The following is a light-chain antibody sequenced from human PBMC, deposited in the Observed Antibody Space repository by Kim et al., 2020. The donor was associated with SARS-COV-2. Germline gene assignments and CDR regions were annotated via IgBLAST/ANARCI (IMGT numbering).Light chain of an antibody. CDR1: QSVGSS. CDR2: DAS. CDR3: QQRSKWPPYT. Sequence: LSPGDGASLSCRASQSVGSSLAWYHHIPGQPPRLLIYDASTRASGIPARFSGSGSGTDFTLTISSLEPEDFAVYYCQQRSKWPPYTFGPGTKLEIK. J-gene: IGKJ2*01. V-gene: IGKV3-11*01.